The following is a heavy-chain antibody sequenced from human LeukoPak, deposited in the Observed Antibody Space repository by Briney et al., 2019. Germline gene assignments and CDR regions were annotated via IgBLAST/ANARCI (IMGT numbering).Heavy chain of an antibody. V-gene: IGHV3-30*18. D-gene: IGHD2-15*01. Sequence: PGRSLRLSCAASGFTFGSYGMHWVRQAPGKGLEWVAVISYDGSNKYYADSVKGRFTISRDNSKNTLYLQMNSLRAEDTAVYYCAKDKGGSWDLDAFDIWGQGTMVTVSS. CDR3: AKDKGGSWDLDAFDI. CDR2: ISYDGSNK. J-gene: IGHJ3*02. CDR1: GFTFGSYG.